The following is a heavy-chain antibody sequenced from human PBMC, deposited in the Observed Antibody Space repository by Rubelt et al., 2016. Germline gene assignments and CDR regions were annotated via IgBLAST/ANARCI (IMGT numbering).Heavy chain of an antibody. D-gene: IGHD3-22*01. CDR2: INHSGST. Sequence: QVQLQQWGAGLLKPSETLSLTCAVYGGSFSGYYWSWIRQPPGKGLEWIGEINHSGSTNYKRSRTVRVTMSVDTSKNHWARKRGSVTAADTAVYYCARVRNDSSGYPGYWGQGTLVTVSS. CDR1: GGSFSGYY. V-gene: IGHV4-34*01. CDR3: ARVRNDSSGYPGY. J-gene: IGHJ4*02.